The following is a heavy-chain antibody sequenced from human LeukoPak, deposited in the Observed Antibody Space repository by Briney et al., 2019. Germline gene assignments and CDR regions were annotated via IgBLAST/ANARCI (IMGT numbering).Heavy chain of an antibody. Sequence: ASVKVSCKASGYTFTGYYMHWVRQAPGQGLEWMGWVTPNSGGTNYAQRFQGRVTMTRDTSISTAYMELNRLRSDDTAVYYCARDLDGGHDYWGQGTLVTVSS. CDR3: ARDLDGGHDY. CDR2: VTPNSGGT. D-gene: IGHD4-23*01. CDR1: GYTFTGYY. J-gene: IGHJ4*02. V-gene: IGHV1-2*02.